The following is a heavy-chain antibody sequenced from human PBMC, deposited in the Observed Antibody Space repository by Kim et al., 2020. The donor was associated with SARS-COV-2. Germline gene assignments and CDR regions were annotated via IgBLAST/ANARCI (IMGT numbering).Heavy chain of an antibody. CDR1: GFTFSDYY. CDR3: ARVGRMAVAGADF. CDR2: ISRGGSYT. V-gene: IGHV3-11*06. D-gene: IGHD6-19*01. J-gene: IGHJ4*02. Sequence: GGSLRLSCAASGFTFSDYYMSWIRQAPGKGLEWVSHISRGGSYTNYADSVKGRFTISRDNTKKSVSLEMNSLRVEDTAVYYCARVGRMAVAGADFWGQGT.